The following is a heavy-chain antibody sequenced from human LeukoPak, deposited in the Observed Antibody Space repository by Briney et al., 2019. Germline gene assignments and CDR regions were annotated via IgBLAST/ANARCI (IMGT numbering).Heavy chain of an antibody. CDR2: IDKKDNFYAT. D-gene: IGHD1-26*01. V-gene: IGHV3-73*01. CDR1: GFTFSGSA. CDR3: TRDSGTYNWLDP. Sequence: GGSLKLSCATSGFTFSGSAIHWVWQSSGKGLEWVGHIDKKDNFYATTSVASVTGRFTISRDDSKNTAYLQMNSLKTEDTALYYCTRDSGTYNWLDPWGQGTLVTVSS. J-gene: IGHJ5*02.